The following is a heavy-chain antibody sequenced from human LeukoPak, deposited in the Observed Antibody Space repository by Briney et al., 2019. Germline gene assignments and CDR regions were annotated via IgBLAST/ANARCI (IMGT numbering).Heavy chain of an antibody. CDR3: ASFAGRLRSFDY. Sequence: GASVKVSCKASGGTFSSYAISWVRQAPGQGLEWMGGIIPIFGTANYAQKFQGRVTITTDESTSTAYMELSSLRSEDTAVYYCASFAGRLRSFDYWGQGTLVTVSS. V-gene: IGHV1-69*05. D-gene: IGHD4-17*01. CDR2: IIPIFGTA. CDR1: GGTFSSYA. J-gene: IGHJ4*02.